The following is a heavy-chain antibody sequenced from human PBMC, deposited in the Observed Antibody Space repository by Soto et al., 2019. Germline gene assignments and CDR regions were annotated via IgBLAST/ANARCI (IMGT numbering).Heavy chain of an antibody. D-gene: IGHD7-27*01. Sequence: EVQLVESGGDLIQPGGSLRLSCAASGFTVSSNYMSWVRQAPGKGLEWVSVIYSTGSTYYAASVEGRFSISRDTSKNTLHLQLNNVRAEDTAVYYCARDPGGTPATGDGFDYWGQGTLVTVSS. CDR2: IYSTGST. CDR1: GFTVSSNY. CDR3: ARDPGGTPATGDGFDY. J-gene: IGHJ4*02. V-gene: IGHV3-53*01.